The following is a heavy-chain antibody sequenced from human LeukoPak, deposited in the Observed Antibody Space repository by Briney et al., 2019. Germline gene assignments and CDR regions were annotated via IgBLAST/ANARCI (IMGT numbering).Heavy chain of an antibody. D-gene: IGHD5-18*01. J-gene: IGHJ4*02. CDR1: GFTLSDYA. CDR3: AKGYHIHSYVLSFEH. V-gene: IGHV3-30*18. CDR2: ISRDGSDK. Sequence: GGSLRLSCEASGFTLSDYAMHWVRQAPGKGLEWVAVISRDGSDKNYADSVKGRFTISRDNSKNTFYLQTNSLRAEDTAVYHCAKGYHIHSYVLSFEHWGQGTLVTVSS.